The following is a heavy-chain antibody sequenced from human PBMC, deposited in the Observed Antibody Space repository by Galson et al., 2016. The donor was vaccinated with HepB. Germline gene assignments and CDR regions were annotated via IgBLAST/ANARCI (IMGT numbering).Heavy chain of an antibody. V-gene: IGHV4-39*02. CDR1: GDSISTGNYY. Sequence: ETLSLTCTVSGDSISTGNYYWGWIRQPPGKGLEWIGTIYYSGSTYYNPSLKSRVTISVDTSKNHFSLKLSSVTAADTAVYYCARVRRKYTSGWDGMDVWGQGTAVTVSS. J-gene: IGHJ6*02. CDR3: ARVRRKYTSGWDGMDV. CDR2: IYYSGST. D-gene: IGHD6-19*01.